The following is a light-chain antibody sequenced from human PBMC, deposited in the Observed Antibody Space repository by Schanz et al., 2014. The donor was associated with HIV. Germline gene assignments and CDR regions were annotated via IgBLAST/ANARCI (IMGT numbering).Light chain of an antibody. CDR1: SSDVGGYNY. CDR2: DVN. V-gene: IGLV2-14*01. Sequence: QSALTQPPSVSGSPGQSITISCTGTSSDVGGYNYVSWYQQHPGKPPKLMIYDVNNRPSGVSNRFSGSKSGNTASLTISGLQAEDEADYYCSSYIGTGTLEVFGGGTKVTVL. J-gene: IGLJ3*02. CDR3: SSYIGTGTLEV.